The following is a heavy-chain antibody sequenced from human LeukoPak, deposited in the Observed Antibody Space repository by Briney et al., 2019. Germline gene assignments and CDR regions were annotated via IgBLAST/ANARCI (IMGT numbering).Heavy chain of an antibody. CDR2: INPNSGGT. J-gene: IGHJ6*02. CDR1: GYTFTGYY. Sequence: ASVKVSCKASGYTFTGYYMHWARQAPGQGLEWMGWINPNSGGTNYAQKFQGRVTMTRDTSISTAYMELSRLRSDDTAVYYCARVKIQLWRTAGAYYYGMDVWGQGTTVTVSS. V-gene: IGHV1-2*02. D-gene: IGHD5-18*01. CDR3: ARVKIQLWRTAGAYYYGMDV.